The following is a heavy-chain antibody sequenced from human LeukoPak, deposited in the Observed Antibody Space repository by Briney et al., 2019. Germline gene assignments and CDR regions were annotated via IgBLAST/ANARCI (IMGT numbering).Heavy chain of an antibody. Sequence: SETLSLTRAVYGGSFSGYYWSWIRQPPGKGLEWIGEINHSGSTNYNPSLKSRVTISVDTSKNQFSLKLSSVTAADTAVYYCARGRVYPYYYMDVWGKGTTVTVSS. CDR1: GGSFSGYY. D-gene: IGHD3-10*01. V-gene: IGHV4-34*01. CDR3: ARGRVYPYYYMDV. J-gene: IGHJ6*03. CDR2: INHSGST.